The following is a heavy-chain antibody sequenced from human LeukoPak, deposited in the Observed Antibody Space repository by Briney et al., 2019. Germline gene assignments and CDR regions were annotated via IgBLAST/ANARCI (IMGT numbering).Heavy chain of an antibody. Sequence: GGSLRLSCAASGFTFSSYWMSWVRQAPGKGLEWVANIKQDGSEKYYVDSVKGRFTISRDNAKNSLYLQMNSLRAEDTAMYYCARLGFVVPAVIFDYWGQGTLVTVSS. CDR1: GFTFSSYW. V-gene: IGHV3-7*05. CDR3: ARLGFVVPAVIFDY. CDR2: IKQDGSEK. J-gene: IGHJ4*02. D-gene: IGHD2-2*02.